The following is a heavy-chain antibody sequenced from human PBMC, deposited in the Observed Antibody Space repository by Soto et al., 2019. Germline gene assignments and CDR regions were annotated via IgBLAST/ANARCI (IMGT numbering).Heavy chain of an antibody. CDR3: ARDFCANGCVVFDI. CDR2: IYYSGKT. D-gene: IGHD3-3*01. J-gene: IGHJ3*02. CDR1: GGSISSGAYY. V-gene: IGHV4-31*03. Sequence: SETLSLTCSVSGGSISSGAYYWSWIRQYPGKGLEWIGYIYYSGKTFHNPSLKSRISISLDTSKNQFSLTLSSVTAADTAVYYCARDFCANGCVVFDIGGKGKMVTVSS.